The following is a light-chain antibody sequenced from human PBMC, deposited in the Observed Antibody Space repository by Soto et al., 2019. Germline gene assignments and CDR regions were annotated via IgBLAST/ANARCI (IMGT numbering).Light chain of an antibody. J-gene: IGKJ1*01. V-gene: IGKV4-1*01. Sequence: DIVMTQSPDSLAVSLGERATINCKSSQSVLYSSNNKNYLTWYQQKPGQPPKLLIYWAWTRESGVPDRFSGSGSGPDFTLPISNLQAEDVAVYYCLQYYSTRWTFGQGTKVEIK. CDR2: WAW. CDR3: LQYYSTRWT. CDR1: QSVLYSSNNKNY.